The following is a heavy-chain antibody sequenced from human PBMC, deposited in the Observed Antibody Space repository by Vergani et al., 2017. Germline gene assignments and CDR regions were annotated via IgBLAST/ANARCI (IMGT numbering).Heavy chain of an antibody. Sequence: QVQLVESGGGVVQPGRSLRLSCAASGFTFSSYGMHWVRQAPGKGLEWVAVISYDGSNKYYADSVKGRFTISRDNSKNTLYLQMNSLRAEDTAVNYCARPRGGGSYYYYYGMDVWGQGTTVTVSS. CDR2: ISYDGSNK. V-gene: IGHV3-30*03. CDR1: GFTFSSYG. D-gene: IGHD1-26*01. J-gene: IGHJ6*02. CDR3: ARPRGGGSYYYYYGMDV.